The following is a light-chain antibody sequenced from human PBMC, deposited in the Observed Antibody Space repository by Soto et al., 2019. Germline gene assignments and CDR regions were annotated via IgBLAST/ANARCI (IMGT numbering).Light chain of an antibody. CDR3: QQANSFPLT. CDR2: PGS. J-gene: IGKJ4*02. Sequence: DIQMTQSPTSVSASVGDRVSITCRASQGISNWLAWYQQKPGRAPKLLIYPGSSLQSGVPSRSSGTGSETDFTLTISSLQLEDVATYYCQQANSFPLTFVGVTKVEIK. V-gene: IGKV1-12*01. CDR1: QGISNW.